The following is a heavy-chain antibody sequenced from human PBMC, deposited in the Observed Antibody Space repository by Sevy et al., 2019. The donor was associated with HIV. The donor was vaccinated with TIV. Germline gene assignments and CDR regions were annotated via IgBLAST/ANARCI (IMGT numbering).Heavy chain of an antibody. V-gene: IGHV3-30*03. Sequence: GGSLRLSCVASTFTFSTYGMRWVRQAPGRGLEWVSVISFDGSHKYYADSVKGRCTVSRDNSMNTLNLQMNNLRPEDTAVYYCARDLRPHLLYSDFWSGYSGMDVWGQGTTVTVSS. D-gene: IGHD3-3*01. CDR1: TFTFSTYG. CDR3: ARDLRPHLLYSDFWSGYSGMDV. J-gene: IGHJ6*02. CDR2: ISFDGSHK.